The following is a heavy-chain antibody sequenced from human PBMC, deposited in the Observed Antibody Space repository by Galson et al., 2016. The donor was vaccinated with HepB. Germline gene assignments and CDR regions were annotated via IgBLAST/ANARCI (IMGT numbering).Heavy chain of an antibody. Sequence: SLRLSCAASEFTFSTYGMHWVRQAPGKGLEWVAVIWYDGSEKYYADSVKGRFTISRDNSKNTLYLQINSLRAEDTAVYYCAKSVGIQLWLDHAFDIWGQGTMVTVSS. CDR2: IWYDGSEK. CDR1: EFTFSTYG. CDR3: AKSVGIQLWLDHAFDI. D-gene: IGHD5-18*01. J-gene: IGHJ3*02. V-gene: IGHV3-33*06.